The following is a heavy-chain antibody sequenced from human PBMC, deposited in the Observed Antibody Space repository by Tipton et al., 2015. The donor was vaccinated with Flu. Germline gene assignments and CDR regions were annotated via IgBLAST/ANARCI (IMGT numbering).Heavy chain of an antibody. CDR2: IYTSGTA. D-gene: IGHD3-10*01. CDR3: ARASGSGTYVIYDS. J-gene: IGHJ4*02. V-gene: IGHV4-4*07. Sequence: SLTCTVSGGSMRSYYWSWVRRPAGKGLEWIGRIYTSGTANYNPSLKSRVTMSIDTSNEQFSLKLRSVTAADTAVYYCARASGSGTYVIYDSWGQGTLVTVSS. CDR1: GGSMRSYY.